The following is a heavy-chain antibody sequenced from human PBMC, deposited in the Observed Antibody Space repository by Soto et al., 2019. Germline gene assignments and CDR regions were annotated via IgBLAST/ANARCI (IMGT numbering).Heavy chain of an antibody. J-gene: IGHJ4*02. V-gene: IGHV3-23*01. CDR1: GFSFSDYG. Sequence: EGQLLESGGGLVQPGGSLRLSCAASGFSFSDYGMSWVRQAPGKGLEWVSAIIGPGDKAYYADSVQGRFTISRDNSNNTVYLQLNNLRAEDMAIYYCAKDRDYGDSFPLDCRGQGTLVTVSS. CDR3: AKDRDYGDSFPLDC. CDR2: IIGPGDKA. D-gene: IGHD4-17*01.